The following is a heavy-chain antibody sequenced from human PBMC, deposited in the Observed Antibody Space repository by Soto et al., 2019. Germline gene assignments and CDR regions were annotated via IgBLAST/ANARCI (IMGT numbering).Heavy chain of an antibody. D-gene: IGHD2-2*01. Sequence: PSETLSLTCTVSGGSVSSGSYHWSWIRQHPGKGLEWIGYIHYGGSPYYNPSLKSRVTMSIDTSKNQFSLNLSSVTAADTAVYFCARVQFGDYQLLSYFDYWGQGTLVTVSS. V-gene: IGHV4-31*03. CDR3: ARVQFGDYQLLSYFDY. CDR1: GGSVSSGSYH. CDR2: IHYGGSP. J-gene: IGHJ4*02.